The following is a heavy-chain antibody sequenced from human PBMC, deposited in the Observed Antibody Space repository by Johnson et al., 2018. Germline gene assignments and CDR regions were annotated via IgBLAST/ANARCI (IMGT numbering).Heavy chain of an antibody. J-gene: IGHJ6*04. CDR2: IYSTGVP. Sequence: EVQLVESGGGLVQPGGSLRLSCAASGFTVSNNYMSWVRQAPGRGLELVSLIYSTGVPHYADSVKGRFTISRDNSKNTLYLQMNSLRTEDAAVYHCARDGMGNGQFCVWGKGTTVTVSS. CDR3: ARDGMGNGQFCV. CDR1: GFTVSNNY. D-gene: IGHD4-23*01. V-gene: IGHV3-66*02.